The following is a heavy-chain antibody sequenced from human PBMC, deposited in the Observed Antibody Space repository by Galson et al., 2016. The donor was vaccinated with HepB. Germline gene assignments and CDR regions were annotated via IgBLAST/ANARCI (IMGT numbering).Heavy chain of an antibody. CDR1: GGSISTYY. V-gene: IGHV4-59*01. CDR3: ARDRGGTYGKSFES. CDR2: IYYRGST. Sequence: ETLSLTCTVSGGSISTYYWSWIRQPPGKGLEWIGYIYYRGSTKYSPSLESRVTISVDTPKNQFSLKLTSASAADTAVYYCARDRGGTYGKSFESWGQGTLVAVSS. J-gene: IGHJ5*01. D-gene: IGHD1-26*01.